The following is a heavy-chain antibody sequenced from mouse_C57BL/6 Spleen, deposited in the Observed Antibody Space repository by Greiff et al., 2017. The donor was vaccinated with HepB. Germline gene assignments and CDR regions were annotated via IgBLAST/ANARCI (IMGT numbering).Heavy chain of an antibody. CDR2: IWSGGST. D-gene: IGHD2-5*01. V-gene: IGHV2-2*01. CDR1: GFSLTSYG. J-gene: IGHJ1*03. CDR3: ARGENSNYGGYFDV. Sequence: VQLQQSGPGLVQPSQSLSITCTVSGFSLTSYGVHWVRQSPGKGLEWLGVIWSGGSTDYNAAFISRLSISKDNSKSQVFFKMNSLQADDTAIYYCARGENSNYGGYFDVWGTGTTVTVSS.